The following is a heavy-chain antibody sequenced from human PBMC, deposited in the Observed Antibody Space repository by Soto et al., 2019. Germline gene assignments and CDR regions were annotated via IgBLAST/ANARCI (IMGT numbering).Heavy chain of an antibody. V-gene: IGHV3-30-3*01. CDR2: ISYDGSNK. J-gene: IGHJ3*02. CDR1: GFTFSSYA. Sequence: GGSLRLSCAASGFTFSSYAMHWVRQAPGKGLEWVAVISYDGSNKYYADSVKGRFTISRDNSKNTLYLQMNSLRAEDTAVYYCARVSGYYMVDAFDIWGQGTMVTVSS. CDR3: ARVSGYYMVDAFDI. D-gene: IGHD3-22*01.